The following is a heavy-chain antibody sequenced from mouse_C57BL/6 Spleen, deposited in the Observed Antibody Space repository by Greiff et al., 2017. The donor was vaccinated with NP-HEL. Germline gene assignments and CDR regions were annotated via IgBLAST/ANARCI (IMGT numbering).Heavy chain of an antibody. CDR1: GYTFTDYN. D-gene: IGHD1-1*01. J-gene: IGHJ1*03. V-gene: IGHV1-18*01. Sequence: EVQLQQSGPELVKPGASVKIPCKASGYTFTDYNMDWVKQSHGKSLEWIGDINPNNGGTIYNQKFKGKATLTVDKSSSTAYMELRSLTSEDTAVYYCARGPYYYRSSYWYFDVWGTGTTVTVSS. CDR3: ARGPYYYRSSYWYFDV. CDR2: INPNNGGT.